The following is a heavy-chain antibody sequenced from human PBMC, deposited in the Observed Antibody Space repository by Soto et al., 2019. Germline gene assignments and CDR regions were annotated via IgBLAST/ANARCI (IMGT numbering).Heavy chain of an antibody. D-gene: IGHD3-16*01. V-gene: IGHV3-53*01. Sequence: EVQLVESGGGLIQPGESLRLSCEASGLTVSDNYMTWVRQAPGKGLEWVSVIYSGGNTYYADSVKGRFSISRDNSKNTLYLQMNSLRAEDTAVYYCARWGTFCDHAFDSWGQGTLVTVSS. CDR3: ARWGTFCDHAFDS. CDR1: GLTVSDNY. CDR2: IYSGGNT. J-gene: IGHJ4*02.